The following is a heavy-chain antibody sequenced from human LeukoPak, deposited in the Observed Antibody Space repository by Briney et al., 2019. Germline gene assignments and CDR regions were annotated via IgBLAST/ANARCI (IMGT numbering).Heavy chain of an antibody. Sequence: PSETLSLTCTVSGGSISGYYWSWIRQPPGKGLEWIGCISSSGSTKYNPSLKSRVSISLDTSKKQFSLHLSSVTAADTAIYYCVRDFDAWSAIDIWGQGTMVTVSS. CDR2: ISSSGST. CDR1: GGSISGYY. V-gene: IGHV4-59*01. D-gene: IGHD3-3*01. CDR3: VRDFDAWSAIDI. J-gene: IGHJ3*02.